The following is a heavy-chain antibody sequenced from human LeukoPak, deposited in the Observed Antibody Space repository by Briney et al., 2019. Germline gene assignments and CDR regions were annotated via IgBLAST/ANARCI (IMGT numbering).Heavy chain of an antibody. V-gene: IGHV1-18*01. CDR1: GYTFGNYG. Sequence: GASVKVSCKAAGYTFGNYGISWVRQAPGQGLEWMGWISAYNGNTNYAQKLQGRVTMTTDTSTSTAYMELRSLRSDDTAVYYCAREFGGVGAIGRSLDYWGQGTLVTVSS. D-gene: IGHD1-26*01. J-gene: IGHJ4*02. CDR3: AREFGGVGAIGRSLDY. CDR2: ISAYNGNT.